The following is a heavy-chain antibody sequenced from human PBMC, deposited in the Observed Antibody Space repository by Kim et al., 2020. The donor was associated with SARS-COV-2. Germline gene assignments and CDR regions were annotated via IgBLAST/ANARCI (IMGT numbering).Heavy chain of an antibody. Sequence: YADSVKGRFTISRDNSKTPLYLQMNSLRARDTAVYYCARTLVLSGYYGMDVWGQGTTVTVSS. CDR3: ARTLVLSGYYGMDV. D-gene: IGHD3-10*01. V-gene: IGHV3-33*01. J-gene: IGHJ6*02.